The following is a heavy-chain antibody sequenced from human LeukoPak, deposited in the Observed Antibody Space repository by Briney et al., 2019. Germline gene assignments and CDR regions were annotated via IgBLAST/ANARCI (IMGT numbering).Heavy chain of an antibody. CDR1: GFTFSSYA. V-gene: IGHV3-23*01. CDR2: ISGTGAGT. J-gene: IGHJ4*02. D-gene: IGHD6-19*01. Sequence: GGSLRLSCAASGFTFSSYAMSWVRQAPGKGLEWVSVISGTGAGTYFADSVRGRFTISRDNSKNTLYLHMNSLRAEDTAIYYCAKTTTGYSSGRFPGWPVDYWGQGTLVTVSS. CDR3: AKTTTGYSSGRFPGWPVDY.